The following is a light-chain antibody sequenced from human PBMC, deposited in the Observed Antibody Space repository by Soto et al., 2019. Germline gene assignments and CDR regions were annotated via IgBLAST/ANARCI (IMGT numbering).Light chain of an antibody. Sequence: EIVLTQSPGTLSLSPGERATLSCRASQSVRPNFLAWYQQKPGQAPSLLIYGVSARATGIPDRFSGSGSGTDFTLTITRLEPEDFAMYYCQRYDSFRAFGQGTKVEI. V-gene: IGKV3-20*01. CDR1: QSVRPNF. CDR3: QRYDSFRA. CDR2: GVS. J-gene: IGKJ1*01.